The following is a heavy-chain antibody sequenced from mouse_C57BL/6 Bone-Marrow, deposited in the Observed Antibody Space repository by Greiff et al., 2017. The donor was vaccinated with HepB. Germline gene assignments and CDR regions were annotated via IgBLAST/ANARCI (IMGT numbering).Heavy chain of an antibody. Sequence: VQLKESGAELVKPGASVKLSCTASGFNIKDYYMHWVKQRTEQGLEWIGRIDPEDGETKYAPKFQGKATITADTSSNTAYLQLSSLTSEDTAVYYCARRDTTAVGYFDYWGQGTTLTVSS. V-gene: IGHV14-2*01. CDR3: ARRDTTAVGYFDY. CDR1: GFNIKDYY. D-gene: IGHD1-2*01. CDR2: IDPEDGET. J-gene: IGHJ2*01.